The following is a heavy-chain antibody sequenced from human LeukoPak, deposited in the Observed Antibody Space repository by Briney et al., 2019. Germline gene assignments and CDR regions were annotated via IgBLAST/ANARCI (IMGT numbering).Heavy chain of an antibody. CDR1: GGSISSYY. Sequence: SETLSLTCTVSGGSISSYYWSWIRQPPGKGLEWIGYIYYSGSTNYNPSLKSRVTISVDTSKNQFSLKLSSVTAADTAVYYCARGGYRFKAFDIWCQGTMVTVSS. CDR3: ARGGYRFKAFDI. J-gene: IGHJ3*02. CDR2: IYYSGST. D-gene: IGHD4-4*01. V-gene: IGHV4-59*01.